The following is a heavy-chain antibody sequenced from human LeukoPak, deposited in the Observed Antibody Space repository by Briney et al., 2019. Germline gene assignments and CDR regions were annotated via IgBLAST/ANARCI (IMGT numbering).Heavy chain of an antibody. CDR2: INPSGGST. CDR3: ARGPGCSGGSCQHWFDP. V-gene: IGHV1-46*01. D-gene: IGHD2-15*01. CDR1: GYTFTSYY. J-gene: IGHJ5*02. Sequence: ASVKVSCKASGYTFTSYYMHWVRQAPGQGLEWMGIINPSGGSTSYAQKFQGRVTMTRDMSTSTAYMELSSLRSEDTAVYYCARGPGCSGGSCQHWFDPWGQGTLVTVSS.